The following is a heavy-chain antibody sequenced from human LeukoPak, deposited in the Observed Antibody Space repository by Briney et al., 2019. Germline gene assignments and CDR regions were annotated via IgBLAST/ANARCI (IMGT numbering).Heavy chain of an antibody. V-gene: IGHV3-30*03. CDR1: GFTFSSYG. CDR2: ISYDGSNK. D-gene: IGHD6-19*01. J-gene: IGHJ4*02. Sequence: GGSLRLSCAASGFTFSSYGMHWVRQAPGKGLEWVAVISYDGSNKYYADSVKGRFTISRDNSKNTLYLQMNSLRAEDTAVYYCARRKDFAVAGLNYWGQGTLLTVSS. CDR3: ARRKDFAVAGLNY.